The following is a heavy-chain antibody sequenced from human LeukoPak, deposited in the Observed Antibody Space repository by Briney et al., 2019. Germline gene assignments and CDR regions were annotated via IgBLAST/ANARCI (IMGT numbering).Heavy chain of an antibody. CDR2: IYYSGST. J-gene: IGHJ4*02. V-gene: IGHV4-39*01. CDR1: GGSISSSSYY. CDR3: ARQQASYDYIWGSYRSTYYFDY. D-gene: IGHD3-16*02. Sequence: SETLSLTCTVSGGSISSSSYYWGWIRQPPGKGLEWIGSIYYSGSTYYNPSLKSRVTISVDTSKNQFSPKLSSVTAADTAVYYCARQQASYDYIWGSYRSTYYFDYWGQGTLVTVSS.